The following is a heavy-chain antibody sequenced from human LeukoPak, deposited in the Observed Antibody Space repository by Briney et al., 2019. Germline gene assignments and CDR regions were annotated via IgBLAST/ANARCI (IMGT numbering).Heavy chain of an antibody. V-gene: IGHV4-39*01. Sequence: SETLPLTCTVSGGSISSSSYYWGWIRQPPGKGLEWIGSIYYSGSTYYNPSLKSRVTISVDTSKNQFSLKLSSVTTADTAVYYCARGLNHYDSSGYLVWFDPWGQGTLVTVSS. CDR3: ARGLNHYDSSGYLVWFDP. CDR1: GGSISSSSYY. D-gene: IGHD3-22*01. CDR2: IYYSGST. J-gene: IGHJ5*02.